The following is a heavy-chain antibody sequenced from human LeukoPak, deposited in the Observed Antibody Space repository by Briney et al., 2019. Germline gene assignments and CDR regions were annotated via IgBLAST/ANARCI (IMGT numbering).Heavy chain of an antibody. CDR3: TKGGGISANPLDP. V-gene: IGHV3-30*18. CDR2: TTHDGMYT. J-gene: IGHJ5*02. D-gene: IGHD4-23*01. Sequence: ERSLRLSCAASGFSLWTSGIHWVRQAPGKGLEWLSLTTHDGMYTNYADSVKGRFTISTDTSKNTVYLQMNSPRPEDTALYYCTKGGGISANPLDPWGQGTLVTVSS. CDR1: GFSLWTSG.